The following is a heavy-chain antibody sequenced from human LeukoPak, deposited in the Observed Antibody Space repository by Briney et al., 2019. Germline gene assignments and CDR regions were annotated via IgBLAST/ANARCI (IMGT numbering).Heavy chain of an antibody. V-gene: IGHV1-8*01. D-gene: IGHD3-22*01. CDR3: ARSPNYYDRSGFSRPFDH. Sequence: ASVKVSCKVFGYSLTSYDINWVRQDPGQGLEWMGWLKPNSGKTGYAQKFQGRVTMTRDTSKDTVYMELNSLRSEDTAVYYCARSPNYYDRSGFSRPFDHWGQGTLVTVSS. J-gene: IGHJ4*02. CDR2: LKPNSGKT. CDR1: GYSLTSYD.